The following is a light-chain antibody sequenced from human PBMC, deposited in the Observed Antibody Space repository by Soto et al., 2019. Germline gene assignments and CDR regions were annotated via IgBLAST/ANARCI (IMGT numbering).Light chain of an antibody. CDR2: DAF. V-gene: IGKV3-20*01. CDR3: QHYNSYSEA. Sequence: EIVLTQSPGTLSLSPGESATLSCRASRSLDSGQLAWYQQKVGRAPRLLIHDAFIRATGIPDRFSGSGSGTDFTLTISSLQPDDFATYYCQHYNSYSEAFGQGTKVDIK. J-gene: IGKJ1*01. CDR1: RSLDSGQ.